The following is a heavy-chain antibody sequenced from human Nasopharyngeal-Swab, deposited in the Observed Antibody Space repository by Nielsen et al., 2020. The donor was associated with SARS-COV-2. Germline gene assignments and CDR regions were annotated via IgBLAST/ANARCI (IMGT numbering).Heavy chain of an antibody. CDR2: VRSKANNYAT. CDR1: GFTFSDSA. Sequence: GGSLRLSCAASGFTFSDSAVHWVRQASGKGLEWVGRVRSKANNYATAYAASVKGRFTISRDDSKNTAYLQMNSLKTEDTAVYYCTRCGGSCYAGRDYWGQRTLVTVSS. J-gene: IGHJ4*02. V-gene: IGHV3-73*01. CDR3: TRCGGSCYAGRDY. D-gene: IGHD2-15*01.